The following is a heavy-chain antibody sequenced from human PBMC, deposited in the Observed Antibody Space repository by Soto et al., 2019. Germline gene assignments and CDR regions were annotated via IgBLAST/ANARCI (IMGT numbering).Heavy chain of an antibody. Sequence: PGGSLRLSCAASGFTFSSYGMHWVRQAPGKGLEWVAVISYDGSNKYYADSVKGRFTISRDNSKNTLYLQMNSLRAEDTAVYYCAKDSSGYDLDVPDYRGQGTLVTVSS. D-gene: IGHD5-12*01. CDR2: ISYDGSNK. J-gene: IGHJ4*02. CDR1: GFTFSSYG. CDR3: AKDSSGYDLDVPDY. V-gene: IGHV3-30*18.